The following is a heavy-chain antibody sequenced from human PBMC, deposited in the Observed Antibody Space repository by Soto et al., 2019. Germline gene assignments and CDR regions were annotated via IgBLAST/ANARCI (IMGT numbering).Heavy chain of an antibody. D-gene: IGHD3-22*01. CDR1: GGTFSSYA. CDR3: ARARITMIVVAREDDAFDI. J-gene: IGHJ3*02. Sequence: QVQLVQSGAEVKKPGSSVKVSCKASGGTFSSYAISWVRQAPGQGLEWMGGIIPIFGTANYAQKFQGRVTNTADKSTSTAYMELSSLRSEDTAVYYCARARITMIVVAREDDAFDIWGQGTMVTVSS. V-gene: IGHV1-69*06. CDR2: IIPIFGTA.